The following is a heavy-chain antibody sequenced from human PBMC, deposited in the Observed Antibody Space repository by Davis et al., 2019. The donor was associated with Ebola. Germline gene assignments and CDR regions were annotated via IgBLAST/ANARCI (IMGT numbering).Heavy chain of an antibody. CDR3: ARGQREATMVALGLPY. CDR1: GGYITSHY. Sequence: PSETLSLTCNVSGGYITSHYWSWIRQPPGKGLEWIGYVHYSGSTNYNPSLNSRVAISVDTSKDQVSLKLSSVTAADTAVYYCARGQREATMVALGLPYWSQGTRVTVSS. CDR2: VHYSGST. D-gene: IGHD4/OR15-4a*01. J-gene: IGHJ4*02. V-gene: IGHV4-59*11.